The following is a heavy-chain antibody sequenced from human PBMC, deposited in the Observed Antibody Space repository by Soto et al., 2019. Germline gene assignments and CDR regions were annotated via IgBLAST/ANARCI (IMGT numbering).Heavy chain of an antibody. CDR1: GFTFSNYG. V-gene: IGHV3-30*18. J-gene: IGHJ6*02. CDR3: AKDDGSTWSMFYSYYGVDV. Sequence: QVQLVESGGGVVQPGRSLRLSCAASGFTFSNYGIHWVRQAPGKGLEWVAVISYDGSSKDYADSVKGRFNISRDNSKYTLYLQMNSLRIEDTAVYYCAKDDGSTWSMFYSYYGVDVWGQGTTVTVSS. D-gene: IGHD6-13*01. CDR2: ISYDGSSK.